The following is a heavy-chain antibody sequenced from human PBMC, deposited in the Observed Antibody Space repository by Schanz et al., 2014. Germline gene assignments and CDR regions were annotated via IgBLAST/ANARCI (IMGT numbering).Heavy chain of an antibody. Sequence: QVHLVESGGGVVQPGRSLRLSCAASGFTFGSYPIHWVRQAPGKGLEWVAVISHDGNNKYYGDSVKGRFTISRDNSKNTVYLLMNSLRVEDTAVYYCARVVAAAPQGCNYWGRGTLVTVSS. CDR3: ARVVAAAPQGCNY. V-gene: IGHV3-30*04. CDR2: ISHDGNNK. D-gene: IGHD2-15*01. J-gene: IGHJ4*02. CDR1: GFTFGSYP.